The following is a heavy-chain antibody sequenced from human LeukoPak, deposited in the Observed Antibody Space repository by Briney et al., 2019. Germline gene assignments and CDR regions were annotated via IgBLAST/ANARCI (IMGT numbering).Heavy chain of an antibody. J-gene: IGHJ6*02. Sequence: GGSLRLSCAASGFTVSSNYMSWVRQAPGKGLEWVSVIYSGGSTYYADSVKGRFTISRDNSKNTLYLQMSSLGAEDTAVYYCARDQWYYYGMDVWGQGTTVTVSS. CDR1: GFTVSSNY. V-gene: IGHV3-66*01. CDR2: IYSGGST. D-gene: IGHD6-19*01. CDR3: ARDQWYYYGMDV.